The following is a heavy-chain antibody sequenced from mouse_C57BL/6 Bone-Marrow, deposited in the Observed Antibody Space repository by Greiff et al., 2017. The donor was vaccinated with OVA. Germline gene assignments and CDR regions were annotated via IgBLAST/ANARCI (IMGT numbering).Heavy chain of an antibody. CDR3: ARNCNYFYAMDY. D-gene: IGHD2-1*01. CDR2: ISSGGSYT. J-gene: IGHJ4*01. CDR1: GFTFSSYG. V-gene: IGHV5-6*01. Sequence: EVKLVESGGDLVKPGGSLKLSCAASGFTFSSYGMSWVRQTPDKRLEWVATISSGGSYTYYPDSVKGRFTISRDNAKNTLYLQMSSLKSEDTAMDYCARNCNYFYAMDYWGQGTSVTVSS.